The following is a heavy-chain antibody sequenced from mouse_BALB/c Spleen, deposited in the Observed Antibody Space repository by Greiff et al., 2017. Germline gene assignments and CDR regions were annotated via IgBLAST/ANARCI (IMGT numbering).Heavy chain of an antibody. CDR3: ARLSFSWFAY. CDR2: ISYSGST. J-gene: IGHJ3*01. Sequence: EVKLMESGPGLVKPSQSLSLTCTVTGYSITSDYAWNWIRQFPGNKLEWMGYISYSGSTSYNPSLKSRISITRDTSKNQFFLQLNSVTTEDTATYYCARLSFSWFAYWGQGTLVTVSA. V-gene: IGHV3-2*02. CDR1: GYSITSDYA.